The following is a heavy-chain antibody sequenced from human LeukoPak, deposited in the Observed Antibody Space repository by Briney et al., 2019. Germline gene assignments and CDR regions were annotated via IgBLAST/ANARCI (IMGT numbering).Heavy chain of an antibody. CDR1: GFTVSSNY. Sequence: PGGSLRLSCAASGFTVSSNYMSWVRQAPGKGLEWVSVIYSGGRTYYADSVKGRFTISRDNSKNYMYLEMKSLKNEDTALYYCAKDVHTVVVPAATQFDFWGQGTLVTVSS. D-gene: IGHD2-2*01. CDR3: AKDVHTVVVPAATQFDF. V-gene: IGHV3-53*01. J-gene: IGHJ4*02. CDR2: IYSGGRT.